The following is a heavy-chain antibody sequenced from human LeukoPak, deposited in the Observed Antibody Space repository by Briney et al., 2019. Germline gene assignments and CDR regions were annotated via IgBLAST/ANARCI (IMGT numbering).Heavy chain of an antibody. CDR3: ARVRLARGYQLTGDAFDI. V-gene: IGHV4-34*01. CDR1: GGSFSGYY. Sequence: SETLSLTCAVYGGSFSGYYWSWIRQPPGKGLEWIGEINHSGSTNYNPSLKSRVTISVDTSKNQFSLKLSSVTAADTAVYYCARVRLARGYQLTGDAFDIWGQGTMVTVSS. D-gene: IGHD2-2*01. J-gene: IGHJ3*02. CDR2: INHSGST.